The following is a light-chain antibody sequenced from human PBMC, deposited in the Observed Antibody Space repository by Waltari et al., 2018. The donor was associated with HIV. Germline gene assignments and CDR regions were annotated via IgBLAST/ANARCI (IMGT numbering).Light chain of an antibody. CDR1: QSVLYSSNNKNY. CDR3: QQHYTTPLT. CDR2: WAA. J-gene: IGKJ4*01. V-gene: IGKV4-1*01. Sequence: DIVMTQSPDSLAVSLGERATINCKASQSVLYSSNNKNYLAWSQQKPGQPPKLPIYWAAARESGVPDRVSASGSGTDFTLTISSLQAEDVAVYYCQQHYTTPLTFGGGTKVEI.